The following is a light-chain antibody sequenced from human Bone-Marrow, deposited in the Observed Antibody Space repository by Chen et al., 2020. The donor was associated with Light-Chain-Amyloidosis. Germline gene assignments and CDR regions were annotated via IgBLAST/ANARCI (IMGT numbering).Light chain of an antibody. V-gene: IGKV3-20*01. J-gene: IGKJ4*01. CDR1: QTISSNY. Sequence: EIVLTQSPGTLSLSPGEGANLSCRASQTISSNYLTWYQQKFGQAPRLLIYGSSSRATGIPDRLTGSGSGTDFTLTINRLEPEDVAMYYCQQYGTSPLTFGGGTKVEIK. CDR3: QQYGTSPLT. CDR2: GSS.